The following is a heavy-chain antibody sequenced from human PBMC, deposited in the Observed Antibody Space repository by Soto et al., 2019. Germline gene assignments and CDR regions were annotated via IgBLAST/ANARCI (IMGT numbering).Heavy chain of an antibody. D-gene: IGHD2-2*01. CDR1: GYTFSDYY. CDR2: IDPRNGGT. CDR3: ASVRYRNVIHA. J-gene: IGHJ4*02. Sequence: QEQLVQSESDVKKPGASVTVSCKASGYTFSDYYIHWVRQAPGQGLEWMGWIDPRNGGTKYAQKFQDRFSMTTDTSTSTASMELRRLRSDDTAVFCCASVRYRNVIHAWGQGTVVTVSS. V-gene: IGHV1-2*02.